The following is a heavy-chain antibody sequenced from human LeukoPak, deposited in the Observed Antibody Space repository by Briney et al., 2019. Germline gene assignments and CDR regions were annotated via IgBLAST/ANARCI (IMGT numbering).Heavy chain of an antibody. D-gene: IGHD2-15*01. Sequence: GGSLRLSCAASGFTFSTYAMHWVRQAPGKGLEYVSSISSNGDNTFYANSVKGRFTISRDNSKNTLYLQMGSLRAEDMAVYYCARDRSGSGDYWGQGTLVTVSS. V-gene: IGHV3-64*01. CDR3: ARDRSGSGDY. CDR2: ISSNGDNT. CDR1: GFTFSTYA. J-gene: IGHJ4*02.